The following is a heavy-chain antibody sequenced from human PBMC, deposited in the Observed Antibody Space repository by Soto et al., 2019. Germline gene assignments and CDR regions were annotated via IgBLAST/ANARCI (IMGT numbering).Heavy chain of an antibody. V-gene: IGHV3-30-3*01. J-gene: IGHJ4*02. CDR3: VTAVAAGGY. CDR2: ISFDGSNP. CDR1: GVTFSNSA. Sequence: GGSLRLSCAASGVTFSNSAMHWVRQAPGKGMEWIAGISFDGSNPHYADSVEGRFTISRDNSKSTLYLQMNSLRTDDTALYFCVTAVAAGGYWGQGTLVTVSS. D-gene: IGHD3-16*01.